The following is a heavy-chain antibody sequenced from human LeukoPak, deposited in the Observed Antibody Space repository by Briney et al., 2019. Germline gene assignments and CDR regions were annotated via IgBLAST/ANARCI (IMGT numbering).Heavy chain of an antibody. D-gene: IGHD3-22*01. Sequence: ATVKVSCKASGYTFTSYYMHWVRQAPGQGLEWMGIINPSGGGTSYAQKFQGRVTMTRDTSTSTVYMELSSLRSEDTAVYYCARDPLRHYDSSGYYFDYWGQGTLVTVSS. CDR3: ARDPLRHYDSSGYYFDY. CDR1: GYTFTSYY. V-gene: IGHV1-46*01. CDR2: INPSGGGT. J-gene: IGHJ4*02.